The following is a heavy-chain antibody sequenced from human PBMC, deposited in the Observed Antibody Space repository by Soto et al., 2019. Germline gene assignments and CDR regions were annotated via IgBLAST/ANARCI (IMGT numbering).Heavy chain of an antibody. Sequence: ASVKVSCKVSGYTLTELSMHWVRQAPGKGLEWMGGFDPEDGETIYAQKFQGRVTMTEDTSTDTAYMELSSLRSEDTAVYYCATDLLTSSHCSSTSCYARTLYYFDYWGQGTLVTVSS. J-gene: IGHJ4*02. CDR2: FDPEDGET. CDR1: GYTLTELS. CDR3: ATDLLTSSHCSSTSCYARTLYYFDY. V-gene: IGHV1-24*01. D-gene: IGHD2-2*01.